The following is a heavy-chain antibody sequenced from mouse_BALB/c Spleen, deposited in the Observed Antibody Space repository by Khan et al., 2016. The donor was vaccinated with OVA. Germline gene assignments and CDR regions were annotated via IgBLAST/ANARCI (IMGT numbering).Heavy chain of an antibody. CDR3: TRHGFVAWFTY. CDR2: IDPFSGGT. CDR1: GYSFTNYY. J-gene: IGHJ3*01. V-gene: IGHV1S135*01. Sequence: VQLQQSGPELMKPGASVKISCKASGYSFTNYYIHWVIQSHGKSLEWIGYIDPFSGGTTYNQKFKGKVTLTVDKSSSTAYIHLSNLTSEDSAVYYCTRHGFVAWFTYWGQGTLVTVSA. D-gene: IGHD2-2*01.